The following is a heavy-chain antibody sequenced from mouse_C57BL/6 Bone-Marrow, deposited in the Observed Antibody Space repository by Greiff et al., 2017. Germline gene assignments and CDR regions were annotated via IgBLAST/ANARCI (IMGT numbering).Heavy chain of an antibody. V-gene: IGHV1-74*01. J-gene: IGHJ2*01. CDR1: GYTFTSYW. D-gene: IGHD4-1*01. CDR3: DLTGKGY. CDR2: IHPSGSDT. Sequence: VQLKQPGAELVKPGASVKVSCKASGYTFTSYWMRWVKQRPGQGLEWIGRIHPSGSDTNYNQKFKGKATLTVDKSSSTAYMQLSSLTSEDSSVYYRDLTGKGYWGQGTTLTVSS.